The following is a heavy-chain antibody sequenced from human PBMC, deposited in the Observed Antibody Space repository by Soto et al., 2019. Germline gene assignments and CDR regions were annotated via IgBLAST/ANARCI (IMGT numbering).Heavy chain of an antibody. CDR3: AKEIFAAAYAATSAFEL. J-gene: IGHJ4*02. V-gene: IGHV3-74*01. CDR2: INSDVSST. Sequence: PRGSLRLSCGASRFTFSSYWVHGVHRTPLKWLLWVSRINSDVSSTSYADSVKGRFTISRDNAKNTLYLQMNSLRAEDTGRYFCAKEIFAAAYAATSAFELWGQGTLVTVSS. CDR1: RFTFSSYW. D-gene: IGHD2-8*01.